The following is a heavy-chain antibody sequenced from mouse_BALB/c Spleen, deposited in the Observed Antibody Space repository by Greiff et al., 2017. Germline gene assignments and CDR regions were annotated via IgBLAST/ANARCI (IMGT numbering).Heavy chain of an antibody. CDR2: ISSGGSYT. CDR1: GFTFSSYG. Sequence: EVNLVESGGDLVKPGGSLKLSCAASGFTFSSYGMSWVRQTPDKRLEWVATISSGGSYTYYPDSVKGRFTISRDNAKNTLYLQMSSLKSEDTAMYYCASHETGFAYWGQGTLVTVSA. CDR3: ASHETGFAY. J-gene: IGHJ3*01. V-gene: IGHV5-6*01.